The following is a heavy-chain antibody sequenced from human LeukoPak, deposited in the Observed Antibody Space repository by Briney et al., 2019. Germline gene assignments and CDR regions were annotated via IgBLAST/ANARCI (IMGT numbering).Heavy chain of an antibody. CDR1: GYTFTSYG. CDR2: ISAYNGNT. Sequence: ASVKVSCKASGYTFTSYGISWVRQAPGQGLEWMGWISAYNGNTNYAQKLQGRVTMTTDTSTSTAYMELRSLRSDDTAVYYCARDTSDYDILTGYDYYFDYWGQGTLVTVSS. D-gene: IGHD3-9*01. V-gene: IGHV1-18*01. J-gene: IGHJ4*02. CDR3: ARDTSDYDILTGYDYYFDY.